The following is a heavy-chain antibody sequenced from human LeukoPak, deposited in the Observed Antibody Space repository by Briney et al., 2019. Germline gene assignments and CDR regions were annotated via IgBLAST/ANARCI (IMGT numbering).Heavy chain of an antibody. V-gene: IGHV3-23*01. CDR3: ARDPVPLAVTTFSLPAY. J-gene: IGHJ4*02. CDR2: ISGSGGST. D-gene: IGHD4-17*01. CDR1: GFTFSSYA. Sequence: PGGSLRLSCAASGFTFSSYAMSWVRQAPGKGLEWVSAISGSGGSTYYADSVKGRFTISRDNSKNTLYLQMNSLRAEDTAVYYCARDPVPLAVTTFSLPAYWGQGTLVTGSS.